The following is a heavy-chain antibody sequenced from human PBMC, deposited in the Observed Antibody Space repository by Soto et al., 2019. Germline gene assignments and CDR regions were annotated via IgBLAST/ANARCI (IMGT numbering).Heavy chain of an antibody. J-gene: IGHJ5*02. D-gene: IGHD1-26*01. CDR3: ARSSGGNFGIIIEGTNWFAP. CDR1: GGSIGTSY. Sequence: QVQLQESGPGLVKPSETLSLTCSVSGGSIGTSYWNWIRQTAGTGLEWIGRIYITGSTDIHPSLKSRVVMSVDTAKNQFSLKLTSATAADTAVYYCARSSGGNFGIIIEGTNWFAPWGQGTLVTVSS. CDR2: IYITGST. V-gene: IGHV4-4*07.